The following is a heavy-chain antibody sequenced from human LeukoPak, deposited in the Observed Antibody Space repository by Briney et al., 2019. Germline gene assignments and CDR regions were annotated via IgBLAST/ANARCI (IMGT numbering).Heavy chain of an antibody. V-gene: IGHV3-7*01. Sequence: GGSLRLSCAASGFTFSSYWMSWVRQAPGKGLEWVANIKQDGSEKYYVDSVKGRFTISRDNAKNSLYLQMSSLRDEDTAVYYCARVGYYCDSSGYYEGDYFYMDVWGKGTTVTVSS. D-gene: IGHD3-22*01. CDR1: GFTFSSYW. CDR2: IKQDGSEK. CDR3: ARVGYYCDSSGYYEGDYFYMDV. J-gene: IGHJ6*03.